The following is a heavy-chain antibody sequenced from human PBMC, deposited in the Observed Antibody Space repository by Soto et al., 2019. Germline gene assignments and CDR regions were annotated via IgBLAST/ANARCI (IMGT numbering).Heavy chain of an antibody. J-gene: IGHJ6*02. D-gene: IGHD3-10*01. Sequence: PGGSLRLSCAASGFTFSSYGMHWVRQAPGKGLEWVAVISYDGSNKYYADSVKGRFTISRDNSKNTLYLQMNSLRAEDTAVYYCAKDLYWFGELLYTVYTPYGMDVWGQGTTVTVSS. V-gene: IGHV3-30*18. CDR3: AKDLYWFGELLYTVYTPYGMDV. CDR1: GFTFSSYG. CDR2: ISYDGSNK.